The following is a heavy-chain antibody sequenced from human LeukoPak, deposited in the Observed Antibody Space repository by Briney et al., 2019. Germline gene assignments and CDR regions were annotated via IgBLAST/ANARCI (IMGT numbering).Heavy chain of an antibody. Sequence: EASVKVSCKASGYTFTSYGVSWVRQAPGQGLEWMGWISAYNGNTNYAQNLQGRVTMTTVTSTNTAYMELRSLRSDDTAVYYCARGVAVGTAYYFDCWGQGTLVTVSS. V-gene: IGHV1-18*01. D-gene: IGHD4-23*01. CDR2: ISAYNGNT. CDR1: GYTFTSYG. J-gene: IGHJ4*02. CDR3: ARGVAVGTAYYFDC.